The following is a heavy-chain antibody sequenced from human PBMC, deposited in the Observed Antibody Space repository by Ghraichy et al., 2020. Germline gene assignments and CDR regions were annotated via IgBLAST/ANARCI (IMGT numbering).Heavy chain of an antibody. CDR2: IYTSGST. V-gene: IGHV4-61*02. Sequence: SETLSLTCTVSGGSISSGSYYWSWIRQPAGKGLEWIGRIYTSGSTNYNPSLKSRVTISVDTSKNQFSLKLSSVTAADTAVYYCASMTTVTTSFDYWGQGTLVTVSS. J-gene: IGHJ4*02. CDR1: GGSISSGSYY. CDR3: ASMTTVTTSFDY. D-gene: IGHD4-17*01.